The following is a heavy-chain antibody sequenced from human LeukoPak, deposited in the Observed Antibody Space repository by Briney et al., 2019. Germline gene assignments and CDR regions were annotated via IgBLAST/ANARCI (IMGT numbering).Heavy chain of an antibody. D-gene: IGHD2-21*02. CDR3: ARDPCGGDCYSAFDY. CDR1: GGSISSYY. CDR2: IYYSGST. Sequence: IPSETLSLTCTVSGGSISSYYWSWIRQPPGKGLEWIGYIYYSGSTNYNPSLKSRVTISVDTSKNQFSLKLSSVTAADTAVYYCARDPCGGDCYSAFDYWGQGTLVTVSS. J-gene: IGHJ4*02. V-gene: IGHV4-59*01.